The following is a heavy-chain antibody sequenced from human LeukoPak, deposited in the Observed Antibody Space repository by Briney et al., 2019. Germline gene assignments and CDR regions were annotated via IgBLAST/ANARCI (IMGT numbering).Heavy chain of an antibody. V-gene: IGHV1-3*01. J-gene: IGHJ4*02. CDR3: ARSRLLTSDFDY. D-gene: IGHD3-9*01. Sequence: FQGRVTITRDTSASTAYMELSSLRSEDTAVYYCARSRLLTSDFDYWGQGTLVTVSS.